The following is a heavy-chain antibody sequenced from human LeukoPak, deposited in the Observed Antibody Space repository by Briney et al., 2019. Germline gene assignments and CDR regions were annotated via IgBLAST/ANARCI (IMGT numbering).Heavy chain of an antibody. V-gene: IGHV3-7*04. J-gene: IGHJ4*02. Sequence: PGGSLRLSCAASGFPFAPFWMTWVRQAPGKGPEFVATMNRDGSEVAYGNSVRGRFTISRDNAKSSLYLQMYSLRAEDTAVYYCARVIDEWLYLNYWGQGALVTVSS. CDR3: ARVIDEWLYLNY. CDR2: MNRDGSEV. CDR1: GFPFAPFW. D-gene: IGHD3-3*01.